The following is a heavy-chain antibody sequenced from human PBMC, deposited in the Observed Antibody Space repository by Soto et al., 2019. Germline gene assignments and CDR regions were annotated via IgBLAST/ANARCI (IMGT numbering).Heavy chain of an antibody. CDR1: GFTVSSNY. CDR3: ARSEQWPYYFDY. D-gene: IGHD6-19*01. V-gene: IGHV3-53*01. Sequence: SLRLSCAASGFTVSSNYMSWVRQAPGKGLEWVSVIYGGGTTYYADSVEGRFTISRDDSKNTLYLQMHSLRAEDTAVYYCARSEQWPYYFDYWGQGTLVTVSS. CDR2: IYGGGTT. J-gene: IGHJ4*02.